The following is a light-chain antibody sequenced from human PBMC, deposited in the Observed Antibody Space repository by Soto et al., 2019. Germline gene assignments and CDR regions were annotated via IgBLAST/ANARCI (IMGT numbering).Light chain of an antibody. CDR2: DTT. V-gene: IGLV7-46*01. CDR3: LLSYSGTAV. Sequence: QAVVTQEPSLTVSPGGPVTLTCGSSTGVVTNYHYPYWFQQKPGQAPRTLIYDTTDTHSWTPARFSGSLLGGKAALTLSGAQPEDEAEYYCLLSYSGTAVFGGGTQLTVL. CDR1: TGVVTNYHY. J-gene: IGLJ7*01.